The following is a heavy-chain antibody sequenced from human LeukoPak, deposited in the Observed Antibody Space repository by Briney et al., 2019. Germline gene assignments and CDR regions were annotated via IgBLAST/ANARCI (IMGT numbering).Heavy chain of an antibody. CDR1: GFTFSNYR. CDR2: MNQDGSGK. CDR3: ARNAFDY. V-gene: IGHV3-7*01. J-gene: IGHJ4*02. Sequence: GGSLRLSCAASGFTFSNYRMSWVRQAPGKGLEWVANMNQDGSGKYYVDSVKGRFTISRDNAKNSLYLQMNSLRVEDTAVYYCARNAFDYWGQGVLVIVSS.